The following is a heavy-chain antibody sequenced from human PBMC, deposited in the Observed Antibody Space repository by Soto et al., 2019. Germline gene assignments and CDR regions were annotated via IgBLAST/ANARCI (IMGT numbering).Heavy chain of an antibody. D-gene: IGHD2-15*01. CDR2: IIPIFGTA. Sequence: ALVKVSCKASGGTFSSYAISWVRQAPGQGLEWMGGIIPIFGTANYAQKFQGRVTITADESTSTAYMELSSLRSEDTAVYYCARATGGNPIYYYYYGMDVWGQGTTVTVSS. CDR1: GGTFSSYA. V-gene: IGHV1-69*13. J-gene: IGHJ6*02. CDR3: ARATGGNPIYYYYYGMDV.